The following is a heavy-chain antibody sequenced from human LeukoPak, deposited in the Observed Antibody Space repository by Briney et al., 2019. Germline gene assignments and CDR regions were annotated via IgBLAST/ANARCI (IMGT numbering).Heavy chain of an antibody. Sequence: PSETLSLTCTVSGGSISTSNYYWGWIRQPPGKGLEWIGNIFYSGSTYYSPSLRSRVTISLDTSKNQFSLKLSSVNAADTAVYYCARVGHFSSSWSLYYFDYWGQGTLATVSS. D-gene: IGHD6-13*01. V-gene: IGHV4-39*07. CDR1: GGSISTSNYY. CDR3: ARVGHFSSSWSLYYFDY. CDR2: IFYSGST. J-gene: IGHJ4*02.